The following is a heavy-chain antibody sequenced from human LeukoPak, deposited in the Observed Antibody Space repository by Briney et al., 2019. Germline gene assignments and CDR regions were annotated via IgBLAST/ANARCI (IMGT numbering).Heavy chain of an antibody. J-gene: IGHJ4*02. CDR1: GASISSSRYY. CDR3: ARDLVGVVTMVRGVIDY. CDR2: ISYSGTT. Sequence: PSETLSLTCTVSGASISSSRYYWGWIRQPPGKGLEWIGSISYSGTTYYNPSLKSRVAISVDTSRNQFSLKLSSVTAADTAVYYCARDLVGVVTMVRGVIDYWGQGTLVTVSS. D-gene: IGHD3-10*01. V-gene: IGHV4-39*07.